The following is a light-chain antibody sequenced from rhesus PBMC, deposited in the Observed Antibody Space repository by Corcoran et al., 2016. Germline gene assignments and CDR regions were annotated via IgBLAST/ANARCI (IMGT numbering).Light chain of an antibody. Sequence: QAALTQSPSVSGSPGQSVTISCTGTSSDIGGYSRVSWYQQHPGKAPKLMIFEVSKRPSGVSDRFSGSKSGNTATLTISGLQTEDEADYYCSSYASNDGYIFGAGTRLTVL. CDR3: SSYASNDGYI. CDR1: SSDIGGYSR. J-gene: IGLJ1*01. CDR2: EVS. V-gene: IGLV2-13*02.